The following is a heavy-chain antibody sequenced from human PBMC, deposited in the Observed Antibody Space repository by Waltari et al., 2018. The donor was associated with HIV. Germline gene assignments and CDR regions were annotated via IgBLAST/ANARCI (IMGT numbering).Heavy chain of an antibody. Sequence: EVLLVESGGGLGKPGGSLRLSCAASGFTFSDAWMSWVRQAPGKGLEWVGRIKSNTDGGTTDYAAPVKGRFTISRDVSKTTLYLEMNSLKTEDTAVYYCTTVGGGTRDYWGQGTLITVSS. CDR2: IKSNTDGGTT. V-gene: IGHV3-15*01. J-gene: IGHJ4*02. CDR1: GFTFSDAW. CDR3: TTVGGGTRDY. D-gene: IGHD3-16*01.